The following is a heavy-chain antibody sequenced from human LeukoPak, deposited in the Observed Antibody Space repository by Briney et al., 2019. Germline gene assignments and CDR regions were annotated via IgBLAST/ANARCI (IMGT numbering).Heavy chain of an antibody. CDR2: ISGSGGST. J-gene: IGHJ5*02. V-gene: IGHV3-23*01. CDR3: AKFGYGQQLVP. D-gene: IGHD6-13*01. Sequence: GGSLRLSCAASGFTFSSYAMSWVRQAPGKGLEWVSAISGSGGSTYYADSVKGRFTISRDNSKNTLYLQMNSLRAEGTAVYYCAKFGYGQQLVPGGQGTLVTVSS. CDR1: GFTFSSYA.